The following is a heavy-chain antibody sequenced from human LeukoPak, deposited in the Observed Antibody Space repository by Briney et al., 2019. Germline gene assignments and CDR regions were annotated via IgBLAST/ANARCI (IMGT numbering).Heavy chain of an antibody. CDR2: ISSSSSTI. CDR1: GFTFSSYS. CDR3: ARDRRAGYSIWFDP. Sequence: QPGGSLRLSCAASGFTFSSYSMNWVRQAPGKGLECVSYISSSSSTIYYADSVKGRFTISRDNAKNSLYLQMNSLRDEDTAVYYCARDRRAGYSIWFDPWGQGTLVTVSS. V-gene: IGHV3-48*02. J-gene: IGHJ5*02. D-gene: IGHD6-13*01.